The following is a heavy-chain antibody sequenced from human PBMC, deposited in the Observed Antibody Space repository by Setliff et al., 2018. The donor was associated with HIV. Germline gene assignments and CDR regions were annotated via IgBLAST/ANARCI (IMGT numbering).Heavy chain of an antibody. V-gene: IGHV1-69-2*01. J-gene: IGHJ4*02. CDR2: IDPDRGDT. CDR1: GYIFPDYY. CDR3: AWGTQRPIDS. D-gene: IGHD3-16*01. Sequence: ASVKVSCKVSGYIFPDYYIQWVRQAPGKGLEWMGLIDPDRGDTVYAEKFQGRATITADRSIDTAYMRLNSLTSEDTAMYFCAWGTQRPIDSWGQGTRVTVSS.